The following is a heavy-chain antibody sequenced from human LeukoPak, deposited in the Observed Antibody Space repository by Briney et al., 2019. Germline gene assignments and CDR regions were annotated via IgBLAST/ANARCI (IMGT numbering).Heavy chain of an antibody. D-gene: IGHD6-6*01. CDR3: ARGPDRGYSSSRVYYYYYMDV. Sequence: SETLSLTCTVSGGSISSSSYYWGWIRQPPGKGLEWIGNIYYSGSTYYNPSLKSRVTISVDTSKNQFSLKLSSVTAADTAVYYCARGPDRGYSSSRVYYYYYMDVWGKGTTVTVSS. V-gene: IGHV4-39*01. J-gene: IGHJ6*03. CDR2: IYYSGST. CDR1: GGSISSSSYY.